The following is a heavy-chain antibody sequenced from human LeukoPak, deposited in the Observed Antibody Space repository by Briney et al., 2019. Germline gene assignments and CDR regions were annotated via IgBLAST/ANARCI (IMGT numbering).Heavy chain of an antibody. D-gene: IGHD2-21*01. V-gene: IGHV1-69*05. CDR2: IIPIFGTA. CDR1: GGTFSSYA. CDR3: ARTMAHGGANH. J-gene: IGHJ5*02. Sequence: GSSVKVSCKASGGTFSSYAISWVRQAPGQGLEWMGGIIPIFGTANYAQKFQDRVTMTRDTSTNTVYLELSSLRSDDTAVYYCARTMAHGGANHWGQGTLVTVSS.